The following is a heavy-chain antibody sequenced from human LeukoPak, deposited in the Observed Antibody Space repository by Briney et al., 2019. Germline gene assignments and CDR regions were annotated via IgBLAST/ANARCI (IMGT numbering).Heavy chain of an antibody. CDR2: LYTGGGT. J-gene: IGHJ4*02. CDR3: TRSGYRHPYHFDS. Sequence: HPGGSLRLSCAASGFSVRTTYMSWVRQAPGKGLEWVSVLYTGGGTDHADSVKGRFTISRDNCKNTLSLQMNSLRVEDMAIYYCTRSGYRHPYHFDSWGQGTLVTVSS. CDR1: GFSVRTTY. D-gene: IGHD3-22*01. V-gene: IGHV3-53*01.